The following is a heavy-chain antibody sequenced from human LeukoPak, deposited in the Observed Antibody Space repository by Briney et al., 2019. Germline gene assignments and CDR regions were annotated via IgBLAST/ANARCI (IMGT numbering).Heavy chain of an antibody. J-gene: IGHJ6*03. CDR1: GGSFSGYY. Sequence: SETLSPTCAVYGGSFSGYYWSWIRQPPGKGLEWIGEINHSGSTNYNPSLKSRVTISVDTSKNQFSLKLSSVTAADTAVYYCARASSIAAAGNYYYYYMDVWGKGTTVTVSS. D-gene: IGHD6-13*01. CDR2: INHSGST. CDR3: ARASSIAAAGNYYYYYMDV. V-gene: IGHV4-34*01.